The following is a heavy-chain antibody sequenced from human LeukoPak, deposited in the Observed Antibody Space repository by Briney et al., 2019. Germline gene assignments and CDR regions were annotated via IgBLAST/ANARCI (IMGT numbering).Heavy chain of an antibody. Sequence: GGSLRLSCAASGFTFSSYSMNWVRQAPGKGLEWVSYISSSSSTIYYADSVKGRFTISRDNAKNSLYLQMNSLRAEDTVVYYCARVARFFPFDYWGQGTLVTVSS. V-gene: IGHV3-48*01. CDR2: ISSSSSTI. J-gene: IGHJ4*02. D-gene: IGHD3-3*01. CDR3: ARVARFFPFDY. CDR1: GFTFSSYS.